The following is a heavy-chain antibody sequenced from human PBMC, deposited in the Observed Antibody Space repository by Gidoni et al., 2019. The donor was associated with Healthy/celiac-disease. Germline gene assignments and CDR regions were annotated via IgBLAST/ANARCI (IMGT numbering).Heavy chain of an antibody. J-gene: IGHJ4*02. V-gene: IGHV3-9*01. D-gene: IGHD6-19*01. Sequence: EVQLVESGGGLVQPGRSLRLSCAASGFTFDDYAMHWVRQAPGKGLEWVSGISWNSGSIGYADSVKGRFTISRDNAKNSLYLQMNSLRAEDTALYYCAKGHYSSGWFLFDYWGQGTLVTVSS. CDR2: ISWNSGSI. CDR3: AKGHYSSGWFLFDY. CDR1: GFTFDDYA.